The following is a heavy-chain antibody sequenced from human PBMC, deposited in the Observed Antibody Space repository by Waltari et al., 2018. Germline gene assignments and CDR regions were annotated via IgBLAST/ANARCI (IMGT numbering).Heavy chain of an antibody. D-gene: IGHD6-13*01. CDR1: GYTFTGYS. CDR2: INPNSGGT. CDR3: ARDREYSSSWYDY. Sequence: QVQLVQSGAEVKKAGASVKVSCKAYGYTFTGYSMHWVRAAPGQGLEWMGWINPNSGGTNYAQKFQGMVTMTSDTSISTAYMELSRLRSDDTAVYYCARDREYSSSWYDYCGQGTRVTVSS. V-gene: IGHV1-2*02. J-gene: IGHJ4*02.